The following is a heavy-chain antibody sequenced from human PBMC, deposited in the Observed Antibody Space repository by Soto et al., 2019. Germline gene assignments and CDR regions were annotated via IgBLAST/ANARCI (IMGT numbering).Heavy chain of an antibody. V-gene: IGHV1-18*01. CDR1: GYTFTSYG. CDR2: ISAYNGNT. CDR3: ARVALTYCSSTSCAARGDYFDY. Sequence: QVQLVQSGAEVKKPGASVKVSCKASGYTFTSYGISWVRQAPGQGLEWMGWISAYNGNTNYAQKLQGRVTMTPDTSTSTAYMELRSLRSDDTAVYYCARVALTYCSSTSCAARGDYFDYWGQGTLVTVSS. J-gene: IGHJ4*02. D-gene: IGHD2-2*01.